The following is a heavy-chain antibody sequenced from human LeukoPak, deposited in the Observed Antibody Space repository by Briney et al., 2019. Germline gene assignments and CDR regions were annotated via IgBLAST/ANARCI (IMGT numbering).Heavy chain of an antibody. CDR2: ISSSGTTT. V-gene: IGHV3-48*03. J-gene: IGHJ4*02. CDR3: ARGYGSGSSHIDY. Sequence: PGGSLRLSCAASGFIFSSYEMNWVRQAPGKGLEWVSYISSSGTTTYYAASAKGRFTISRDNAKNSLYLQMNSLRAENTAVYYCARGYGSGSSHIDYWGQGTLVTVSS. D-gene: IGHD3-10*01. CDR1: GFIFSSYE.